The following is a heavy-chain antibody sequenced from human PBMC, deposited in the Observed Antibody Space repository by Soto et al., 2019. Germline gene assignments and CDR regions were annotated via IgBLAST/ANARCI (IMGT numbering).Heavy chain of an antibody. CDR3: AGAGTGGCGGYDVARTSWFDP. Sequence: QVQLQESGPGLVKPSGTLSLTCAVSGGSISSSNWWSWVRQPPGKGLEWIGEIYHSGSTNYNPSPESRVPIAVSRRKNTFSVTLSCATATDTGGDYCAGAGTGGCGGYDVARTSWFDPWGQGTLVSVSS. CDR1: GGSISSSNW. CDR2: IYHSGST. D-gene: IGHD5-12*01. V-gene: IGHV4-4*02. J-gene: IGHJ5*02.